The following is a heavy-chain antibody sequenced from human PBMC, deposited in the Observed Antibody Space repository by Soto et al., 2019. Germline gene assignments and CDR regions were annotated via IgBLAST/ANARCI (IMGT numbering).Heavy chain of an antibody. CDR3: VKSSRRDITASRGMDV. D-gene: IGHD3-3*01. CDR2: ISYDGSNK. J-gene: IGHJ6*02. CDR1: GFTFSSYA. V-gene: IGHV3-30-3*02. Sequence: GGSLRLSCAASGFTFSSYAMHWVRQAPGKGLEWVAVISYDGSNKYYADSVKGRFTISRDNSKNTLFLQVSSLTTEDTAVYYCVKSSRRDITASRGMDVWGQGTTVTVSS.